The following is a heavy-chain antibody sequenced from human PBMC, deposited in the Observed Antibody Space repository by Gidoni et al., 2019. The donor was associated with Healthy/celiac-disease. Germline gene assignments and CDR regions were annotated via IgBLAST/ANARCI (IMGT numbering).Heavy chain of an antibody. D-gene: IGHD2-15*01. CDR1: GFTFSSYA. CDR2: ISGSGGST. Sequence: EVQLLESGGGLVQPGGSLRLSCAASGFTFSSYAMSWVRQAPGKGLEWVSAISGSGGSTYYADSVKGRFTISRDNSKNTLYLQMNSLRAEDTAVYYCAKDRVVRGTVVTSNAFDIWGQGTMVTVSS. CDR3: AKDRVVRGTVVTSNAFDI. V-gene: IGHV3-23*01. J-gene: IGHJ3*02.